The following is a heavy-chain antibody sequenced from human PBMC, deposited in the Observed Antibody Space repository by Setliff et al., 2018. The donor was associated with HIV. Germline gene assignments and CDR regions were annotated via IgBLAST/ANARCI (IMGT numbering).Heavy chain of an antibody. J-gene: IGHJ4*02. CDR2: ISGSAGST. CDR1: GFTFSSYA. Sequence: GGSLRLSCAVSGFTFSSYAMSWVRQAPGKGLEWVSAISGSAGSTYYADSVEGRFTISGDNSKNTLYLQMNSLRAEDTAVYYCASVLRYYGSGSYPFGYWGQGTLVTVSS. V-gene: IGHV3-23*01. D-gene: IGHD3-10*01. CDR3: ASVLRYYGSGSYPFGY.